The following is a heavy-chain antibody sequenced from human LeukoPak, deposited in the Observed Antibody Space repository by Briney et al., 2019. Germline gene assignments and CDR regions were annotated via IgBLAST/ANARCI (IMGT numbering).Heavy chain of an antibody. V-gene: IGHV4-31*03. CDR2: IYNSGRT. D-gene: IGHD3-22*01. Sequence: PSETLSLTCTVSGGSISSVGNYWTWIRQLPGKGLECIVYIYNSGRTYYNPSLARRVSISIDTSENQFALKLSSVTAADTAEYYCARVGSSGLYYSGSTDYSLYLDVWGKGTTVTVSS. CDR3: ARVGSSGLYYSGSTDYSLYLDV. J-gene: IGHJ6*04. CDR1: GGSISSVGNY.